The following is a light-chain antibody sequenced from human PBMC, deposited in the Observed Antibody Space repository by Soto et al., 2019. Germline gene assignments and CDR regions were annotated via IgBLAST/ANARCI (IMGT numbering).Light chain of an antibody. CDR1: QSVRSSY. Sequence: IVLTQSPGTLALSPGARATLSCGASQSVRSSYLAWYQQKPGQAPRLLIYGASTRATGIPDRFIGSGSGTDFTLTISRMEPEDFAVYYCQQYGSPITFGQGTRLEIK. V-gene: IGKV3-20*01. CDR2: GAS. CDR3: QQYGSPIT. J-gene: IGKJ5*01.